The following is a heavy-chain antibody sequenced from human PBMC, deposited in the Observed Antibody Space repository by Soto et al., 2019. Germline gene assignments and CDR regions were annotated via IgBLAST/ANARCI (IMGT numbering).Heavy chain of an antibody. D-gene: IGHD3-3*01. V-gene: IGHV1-69*01. CDR2: IIPIFGTT. J-gene: IGHJ6*02. CDR3: ARDAIFGVVIRGIDYYYGMDV. Sequence: QVQLVQSGAEVQKPGSSVKVSCKASGGTFSNYAISWVRQAPGQGLEWMGGIIPIFGTTNYAQKFQGRVTITADESTSTAYMELSSLRSEDTAVYYCARDAIFGVVIRGIDYYYGMDVWGQGTKVTVSS. CDR1: GGTFSNYA.